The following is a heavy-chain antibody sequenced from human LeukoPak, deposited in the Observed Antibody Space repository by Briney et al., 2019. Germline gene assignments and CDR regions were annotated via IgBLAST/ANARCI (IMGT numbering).Heavy chain of an antibody. J-gene: IGHJ4*02. CDR3: ARRRWLQSNYYFDY. D-gene: IGHD5-24*01. CDR1: GGSISSSSYY. CDR2: IYYIGNT. Sequence: SETLSLTCTVSGGSISSSSYYWGWIRQPPGKGLEWIGTIYYIGNTYYNPSLKSRVTISVDTSKNQFSLKLSSVTAADTAVYYCARRRWLQSNYYFDYWGQGTLVTVSS. V-gene: IGHV4-39*07.